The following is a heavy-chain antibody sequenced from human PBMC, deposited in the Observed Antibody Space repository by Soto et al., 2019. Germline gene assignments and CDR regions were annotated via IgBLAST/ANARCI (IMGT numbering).Heavy chain of an antibody. CDR1: GYTFTSYS. D-gene: IGHD2-15*01. CDR2: INAGNGNT. J-gene: IGHJ6*03. CDR3: ARGGTTYCSGGSCPYYYYMDV. Sequence: GASVKVSCKASGYTFTSYSMHWVRHAPGQRLEWMGWINAGNGNTKYSQKFQGRVTITRDTSASTAYMELSSLRSEDTAVYYCARGGTTYCSGGSCPYYYYMDVWGKGTTVTVSS. V-gene: IGHV1-3*01.